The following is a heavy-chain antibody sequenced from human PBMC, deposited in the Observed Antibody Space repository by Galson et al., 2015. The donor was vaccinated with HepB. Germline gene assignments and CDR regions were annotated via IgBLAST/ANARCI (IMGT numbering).Heavy chain of an antibody. Sequence: SVKVSCKASGYTFTRYAMNWVRQAPGQGLEWMGWINTNTGNPTYAQGFTGRFVLSLETSASTAYLQISSLKAEDTAVYYCARGSHYEILNGNPPDYGGQGTLVTVAS. CDR2: INTNTGNP. CDR3: ARGSHYEILNGNPPDY. V-gene: IGHV7-4-1*02. D-gene: IGHD3-9*01. CDR1: GYTFTRYA. J-gene: IGHJ4*02.